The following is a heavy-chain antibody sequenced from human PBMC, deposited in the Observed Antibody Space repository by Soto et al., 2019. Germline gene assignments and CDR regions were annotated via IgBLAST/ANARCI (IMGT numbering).Heavy chain of an antibody. V-gene: IGHV1-69*02. J-gene: IGHJ6*03. CDR3: ARVSEMGTVTEGFYYYIDV. CDR1: GGTFSNYT. Sequence: QVQLVQSGAEVKKPGSSVKVSCKASGGTFSNYTISWVRQAPGQGLEWMGRIIPILNIANYAQKFQGRVTITAEKSTTTAYMELSSLRSEDTALYYCARVSEMGTVTEGFYYYIDVGGKGTTVTVSS. CDR2: IIPILNIA. D-gene: IGHD4-17*01.